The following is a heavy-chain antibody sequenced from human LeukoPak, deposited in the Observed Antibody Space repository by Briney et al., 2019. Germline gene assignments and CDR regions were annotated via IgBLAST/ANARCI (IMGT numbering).Heavy chain of an antibody. CDR3: ARAYYDFWSGSYYYYMDV. CDR1: GGSISSHY. CDR2: IHHSGST. V-gene: IGHV4-59*11. J-gene: IGHJ6*03. Sequence: SETLSLTCTVPGGSISSHYWSWIRQPPGKGPEWIGYIHHSGSTNYNPSLKSRVTISVDTSKNQFSLKLSSVTAADSAVYYCARAYYDFWSGSYYYYMDVWGKGTTVTVSS. D-gene: IGHD3-3*01.